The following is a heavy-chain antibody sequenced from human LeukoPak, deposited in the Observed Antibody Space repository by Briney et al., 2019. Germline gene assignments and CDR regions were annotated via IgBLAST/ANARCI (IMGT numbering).Heavy chain of an antibody. V-gene: IGHV1-8*01. CDR2: MNPNSGNT. Sequence: ASVTVSCKASGYTFTSYDINWVRQATGQGLEWMGWMNPNSGNTGYAQKFQGRVTMTRNTSISTAYMELSSLRSEDTAVYYCARDRIPPYCSDTSCHFSWFDPWGQGTLVTVSS. CDR3: ARDRIPPYCSDTSCHFSWFDP. CDR1: GYTFTSYD. J-gene: IGHJ5*02. D-gene: IGHD2-2*01.